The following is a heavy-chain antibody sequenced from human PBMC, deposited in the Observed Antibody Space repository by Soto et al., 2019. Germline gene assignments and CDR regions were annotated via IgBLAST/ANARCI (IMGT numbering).Heavy chain of an antibody. CDR1: GGSISSYY. CDR3: ARCTRGFIAASRANWFDP. CDR2: IYYSGST. D-gene: IGHD6-13*01. V-gene: IGHV4-59*01. J-gene: IGHJ5*02. Sequence: SETLSLTCTVSGGSISSYYWSWIRQPPGKGLEWIGYIYYSGSTNYNPSLKSRVTISVDTSKNQFSLKLSSVTAADTAVYYCARCTRGFIAASRANWFDPWGQGTLVTVSS.